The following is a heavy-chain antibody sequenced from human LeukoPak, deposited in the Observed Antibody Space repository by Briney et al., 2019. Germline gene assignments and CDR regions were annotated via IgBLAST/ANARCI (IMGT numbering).Heavy chain of an antibody. J-gene: IGHJ3*02. CDR2: ISSSSRSI. CDR3: ARSQVGNAVDI. CDR1: GFTFSSYS. Sequence: GGSLRLSCAASGFTFSSYSMSCVRQAPGRGLEWVSSISSSSRSIFCADSVKGRFTISRDNAKNSLYLQVNSLRDEDTAVYYCARSQVGNAVDIWGQGTMVTVSS. V-gene: IGHV3-21*01. D-gene: IGHD1-26*01.